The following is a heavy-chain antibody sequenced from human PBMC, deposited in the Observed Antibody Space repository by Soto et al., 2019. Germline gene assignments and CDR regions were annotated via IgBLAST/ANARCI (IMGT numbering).Heavy chain of an antibody. V-gene: IGHV3-7*01. CDR2: IKQDGSEK. CDR3: ARDGPRGWWPGRYFDY. Sequence: GGSLRLSCAASGFTFSSYWMSWVRQAPGKGLEWVANIKQDGSEKYYVDSVKGRFTISRDNAKNSLYLQMNSLRAEDTAVYYCARDGPRGWWPGRYFDYWGQGTLVTVSS. D-gene: IGHD2-15*01. CDR1: GFTFSSYW. J-gene: IGHJ4*02.